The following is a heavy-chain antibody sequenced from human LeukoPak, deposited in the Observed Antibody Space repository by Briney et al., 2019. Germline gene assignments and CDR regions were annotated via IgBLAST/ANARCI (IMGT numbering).Heavy chain of an antibody. D-gene: IGHD4-17*01. CDR1: GGSISSSSYY. Sequence: SETLSLTCTVSGGSISSSSYYWGWIRQPPGKGLEWIGSIYYSGSTYYNPSLKSRVTISVDTSKNRFSLKLSSVTAADTAVYYCARKDSGDYGDGGFAFDLWGQGTMVTVSS. CDR3: ARKDSGDYGDGGFAFDL. CDR2: IYYSGST. V-gene: IGHV4-39*01. J-gene: IGHJ3*01.